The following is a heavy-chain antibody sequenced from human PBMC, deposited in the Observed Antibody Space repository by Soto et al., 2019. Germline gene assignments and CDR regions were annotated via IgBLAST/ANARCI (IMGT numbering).Heavy chain of an antibody. V-gene: IGHV1-69*12. J-gene: IGHJ6*02. Sequence: QVQLVQSGAEVKKPGSSVKVSCKASGGTFSSYAISWVRQAPGQGLEWMGGIIPIFGTANYAQKFQGRVTLTADESTSTAYMELSSLRSDDTAVYYCARASSAYGGRDGMDVWGQGTTVTVSS. D-gene: IGHD3-16*01. CDR1: GGTFSSYA. CDR2: IIPIFGTA. CDR3: ARASSAYGGRDGMDV.